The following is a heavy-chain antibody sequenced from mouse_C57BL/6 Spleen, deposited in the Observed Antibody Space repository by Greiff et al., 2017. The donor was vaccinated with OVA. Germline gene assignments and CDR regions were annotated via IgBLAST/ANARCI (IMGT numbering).Heavy chain of an antibody. CDR2: INPNNGGT. D-gene: IGHD1-1*01. CDR1: GYTFTDYN. CDR3: ARARDYYGSSPAFDY. Sequence: EVQLQQSGPELVKPGASVKIPCKASGYTFTDYNMDWVKQSHGKSLEWIGDINPNNGGTIYNQKFKGKATLTVDKSSSTAYMELRSLTSEDTAVYYCARARDYYGSSPAFDYWGQGTTLTVSS. J-gene: IGHJ2*01. V-gene: IGHV1-18*01.